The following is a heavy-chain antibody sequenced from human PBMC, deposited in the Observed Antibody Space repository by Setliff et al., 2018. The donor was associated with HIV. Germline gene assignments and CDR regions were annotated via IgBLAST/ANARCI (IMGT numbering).Heavy chain of an antibody. CDR1: GDSSSNDY. D-gene: IGHD3-10*02. CDR2: IHTSGTT. V-gene: IGHV4-4*08. J-gene: IGHJ4*02. CDR3: ASVTLFVRFDF. Sequence: SETLSLTCTVSGDSSSNDYWTWVRQPPGKGLEWIGNIHTSGTTKYNPSLKSRLTMSVDTSKNQLSLKLSSLTAADTAMYYCASVTLFVRFDFWGLGTLVTVSS.